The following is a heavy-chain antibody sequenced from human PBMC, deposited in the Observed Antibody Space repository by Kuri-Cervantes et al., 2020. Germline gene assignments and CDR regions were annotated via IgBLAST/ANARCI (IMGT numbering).Heavy chain of an antibody. CDR2: INPSGGST. D-gene: IGHD1-26*01. CDR3: ARVGIVGARYYYGMDV. Sequence: ASVKVSCKASGYTFTSYYMHWVRQAPGQGLEWMGIINPSGGSTSYAQKFQGRVTMTRDTSTSTVYMELSSLRSEDTAVYYCARVGIVGARYYYGMDVWGQGTTVTVSS. CDR1: GYTFTSYY. V-gene: IGHV1-46*01. J-gene: IGHJ6*02.